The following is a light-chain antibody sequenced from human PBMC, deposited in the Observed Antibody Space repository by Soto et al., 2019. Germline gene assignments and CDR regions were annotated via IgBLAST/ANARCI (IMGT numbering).Light chain of an antibody. CDR3: QQRSNWPWT. CDR1: PSVSNY. CDR2: DSS. V-gene: IGKV3-11*01. Sequence: EIVLTQSPATLSLSPGEKATLSCRASPSVSNYLAWYQQKPGQAPRLLMYDSSIRATGIPARFSGTGSETDFTLPITSLEPEDFAVYYCQQRSNWPWTFGQGTKLEIK. J-gene: IGKJ1*01.